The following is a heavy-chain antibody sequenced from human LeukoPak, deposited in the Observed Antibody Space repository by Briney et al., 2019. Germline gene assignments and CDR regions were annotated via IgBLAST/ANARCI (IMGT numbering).Heavy chain of an antibody. Sequence: GESLKISCKGSGYSFTSYWIGWVRQMPGKGLEWMGIIYPGDSDTRYSPSFQGQVTISADKSISTAYLQWSSLKASDTAMYYCARRYQQQLVFSWAFDIWGQGTMVTVSS. V-gene: IGHV5-51*01. CDR2: IYPGDSDT. CDR3: ARRYQQQLVFSWAFDI. J-gene: IGHJ3*02. CDR1: GYSFTSYW. D-gene: IGHD6-13*01.